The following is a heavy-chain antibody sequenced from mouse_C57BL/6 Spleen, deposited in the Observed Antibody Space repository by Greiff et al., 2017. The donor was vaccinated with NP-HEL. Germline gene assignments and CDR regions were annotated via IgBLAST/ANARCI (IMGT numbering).Heavy chain of an antibody. J-gene: IGHJ2*01. Sequence: EVQVVESGGGLVKPGGSLKLSCAASGFTFSSYAMSWVRQTPEKRLEWVATISDGGSYTYYPDNVKGRFTISRDNAKNNLYLQMSHLKSEDTAMYYCARDGNFLDYWGQGTTLTVSS. D-gene: IGHD2-1*01. CDR1: GFTFSSYA. V-gene: IGHV5-4*01. CDR3: ARDGNFLDY. CDR2: ISDGGSYT.